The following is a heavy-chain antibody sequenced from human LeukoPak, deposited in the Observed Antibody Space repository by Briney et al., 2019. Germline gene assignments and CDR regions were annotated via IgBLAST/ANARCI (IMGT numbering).Heavy chain of an antibody. D-gene: IGHD2-15*01. Sequence: GGSLRLSCVASGFPFRSYAMTWVRQTPGEGLESVSVITDDEDTYYADSVKGRFTISRDNSQNTVFLQMNSLRVEDTAVYYCARDLRGGNFDSWGQGILVTVSS. CDR1: GFPFRSYA. CDR2: ITDDEDT. CDR3: ARDLRGGNFDS. J-gene: IGHJ4*02. V-gene: IGHV3-23*01.